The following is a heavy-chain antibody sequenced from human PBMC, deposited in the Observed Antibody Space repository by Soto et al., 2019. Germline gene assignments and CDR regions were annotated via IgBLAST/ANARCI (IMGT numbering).Heavy chain of an antibody. V-gene: IGHV3-20*04. D-gene: IGHD2-15*01. J-gene: IGHJ4*02. CDR1: GFTFDDYD. Sequence: LRLSCAASGFTFDDYDMSWVRQAPGKGLEWVSGINWNGGSTGYADSVKGRFTISRDNAKNTLYLQVNSLRAEDTALYYCAKTTKVGYCSGGTCSTFDSWGQGTRVTVSS. CDR2: INWNGGST. CDR3: AKTTKVGYCSGGTCSTFDS.